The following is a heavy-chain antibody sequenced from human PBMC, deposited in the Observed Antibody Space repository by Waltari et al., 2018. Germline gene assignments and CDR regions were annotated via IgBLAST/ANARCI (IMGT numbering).Heavy chain of an antibody. CDR1: GGSISSYY. Sequence: QVQLQESGPGLVKPSETLSLTCTVSGGSISSYYWSWIRQPPGKGLEWIGYIYYSGSTNYNPSLKSRVTISVDTSKNQFSLKLSSVTAADTAVYYCARHAPRWLVEAGRFDPWGQGTLVTVSS. V-gene: IGHV4-59*08. CDR2: IYYSGST. CDR3: ARHAPRWLVEAGRFDP. J-gene: IGHJ5*02. D-gene: IGHD6-19*01.